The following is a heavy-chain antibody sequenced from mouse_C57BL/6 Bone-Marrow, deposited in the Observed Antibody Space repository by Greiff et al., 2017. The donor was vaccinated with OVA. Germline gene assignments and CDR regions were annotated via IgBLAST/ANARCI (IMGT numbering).Heavy chain of an antibody. D-gene: IGHD1-1*01. CDR2: INPNNGGT. J-gene: IGHJ2*01. V-gene: IGHV1-26*01. CDR3: ARREFLDYYGSSPGYFDY. CDR1: GYTFTDYY. Sequence: EVQLQQSGPELVKPGASVKISCKASGYTFTDYYMNWVKQSHGKSLEWIGDINPNNGGTSYNQKFKGKATLTVDKSSSTAYMELRSLTSEDSAVYYCARREFLDYYGSSPGYFDYWGQGTTLTVSS.